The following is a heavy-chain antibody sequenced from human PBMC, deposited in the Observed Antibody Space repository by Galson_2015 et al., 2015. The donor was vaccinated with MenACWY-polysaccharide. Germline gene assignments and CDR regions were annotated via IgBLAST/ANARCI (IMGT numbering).Heavy chain of an antibody. V-gene: IGHV3-30*04. CDR1: GFSFRDYS. CDR2: TSYDGHKK. D-gene: IGHD3-10*01. CDR3: ARDNMEFGGSRVEIDY. Sequence: SLRLSCAASGFSFRDYSMHWVRQAPGKGLEWVADTSYDGHKKYYGDSVKGRFTISRDNSKNTLYLQMDTLRGEDTAVYYCARDNMEFGGSRVEIDYWGQGVLVTVSS. J-gene: IGHJ4*02.